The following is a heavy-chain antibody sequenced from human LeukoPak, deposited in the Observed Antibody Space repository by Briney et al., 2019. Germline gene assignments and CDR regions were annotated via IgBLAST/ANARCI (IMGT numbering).Heavy chain of an antibody. CDR2: ISSRSDST. V-gene: IGHV3-23*01. Sequence: GGSLRLSCAASGFTFSSYAMRWVRQAPGKGLEWVSAISSRSDSTYYADSVKGRFTVSRDNSKNTLYLQMNSLRAEDTAVYYCARADRDGNKRFLDWGQGTLVTVSS. J-gene: IGHJ4*02. CDR3: ARADRDGNKRFLD. CDR1: GFTFSSYA. D-gene: IGHD5-24*01.